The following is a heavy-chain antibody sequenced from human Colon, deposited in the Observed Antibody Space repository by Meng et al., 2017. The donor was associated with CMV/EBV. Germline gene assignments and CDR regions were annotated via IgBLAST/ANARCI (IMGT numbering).Heavy chain of an antibody. CDR2: IKQDGSEK. V-gene: IGHV3-7*01. Sequence: GESLKISCAASGFTFSSYWMSWVRQAPGKGLEWVANIKQDGSEKYYVDSVKGRFTASRDNARNSLYLQMNSLRAEDTAVYYCAREGGSYSYWGQGTLVTVSS. CDR3: AREGGSYSY. CDR1: GFTFSSYW. D-gene: IGHD1-26*01. J-gene: IGHJ4*02.